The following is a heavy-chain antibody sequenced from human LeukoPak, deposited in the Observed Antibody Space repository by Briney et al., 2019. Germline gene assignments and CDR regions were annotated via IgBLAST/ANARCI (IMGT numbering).Heavy chain of an antibody. V-gene: IGHV3-7*01. CDR1: GFTFSSYW. D-gene: IGHD1-1*01. J-gene: IGHJ3*01. Sequence: PGGSLRLSCAASGFTFSSYWMSWVRQAPGKGLEWVANIKQDGSEKYYVDSVKGRFTISRDNSRRTLYLHLKGLRHEDSAVYFCARARRTTVAFIDAFDLWGRRTTLTVSS. CDR2: IKQDGSEK. CDR3: ARARRTTVAFIDAFDL.